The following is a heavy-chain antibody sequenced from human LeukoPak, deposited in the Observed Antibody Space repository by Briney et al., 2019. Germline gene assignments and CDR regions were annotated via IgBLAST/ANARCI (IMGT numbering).Heavy chain of an antibody. CDR2: IYSGGST. Sequence: GGSLRLSCAASGFTVSSSYVSWVRQAPGKGLEWVSVIYSGGSTYYADSVKGRFTISRDNSKNTVYLQMNSLRAEDTAVYYCAKDAAGSSWPYYFDYWGQGTLVTVSS. CDR3: AKDAAGSSWPYYFDY. D-gene: IGHD6-13*01. CDR1: GFTVSSSY. J-gene: IGHJ4*02. V-gene: IGHV3-53*01.